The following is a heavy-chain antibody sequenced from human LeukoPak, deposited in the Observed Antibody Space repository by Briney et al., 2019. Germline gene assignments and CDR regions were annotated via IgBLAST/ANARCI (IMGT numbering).Heavy chain of an antibody. Sequence: GGSLRLSCASSGFTFDNYAMHWVRQAPGKRVELVSGISWNRGSTGYVASVKGRFTISRDNAKNSLYLQIDSLRAEDMALYYCAKDVSLGICSGGSCSVHFDYWGQGTLVTVSS. D-gene: IGHD2-15*01. CDR3: AKDVSLGICSGGSCSVHFDY. J-gene: IGHJ4*02. CDR2: ISWNRGST. CDR1: GFTFDNYA. V-gene: IGHV3-9*03.